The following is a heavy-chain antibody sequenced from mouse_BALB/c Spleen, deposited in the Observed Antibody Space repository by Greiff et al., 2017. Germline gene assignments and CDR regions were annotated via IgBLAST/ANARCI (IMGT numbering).Heavy chain of an antibody. CDR2: INPSSGYT. CDR1: GYTFTSYT. J-gene: IGHJ4*01. D-gene: IGHD1-1*01. Sequence: QVHVKQSGAELARPGASVKMSCKASGYTFTSYTMHWVKQRPGQGLEWIGYINPSSGYTNYNQKFKDKATLTADKSSSTAYMQLSSLTSEDSAVYYCARESRYYAMDYWGQGTSVTVSS. CDR3: ARESRYYAMDY. V-gene: IGHV1-4*01.